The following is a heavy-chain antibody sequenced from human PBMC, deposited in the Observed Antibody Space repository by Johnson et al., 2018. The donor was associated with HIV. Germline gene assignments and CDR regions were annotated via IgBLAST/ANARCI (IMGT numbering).Heavy chain of an antibody. CDR1: GFTFSSHP. V-gene: IGHV3-30*04. Sequence: QVQLVESGGGVVQPGRSLRLSCAASGFTFSSHPMHWVRQAPGTGLEWVAVISYDGSNKYYADSVKGRFTISRDNSKNTLYLQMNSLRAEDTAVYYCAKDQRFRELLLYGAFDIWGQGTMVTVSS. D-gene: IGHD3-10*01. CDR3: AKDQRFRELLLYGAFDI. J-gene: IGHJ3*02. CDR2: ISYDGSNK.